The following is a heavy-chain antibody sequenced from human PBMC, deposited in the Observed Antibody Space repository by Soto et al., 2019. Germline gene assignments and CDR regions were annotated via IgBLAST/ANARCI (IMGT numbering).Heavy chain of an antibody. J-gene: IGHJ4*02. CDR1: GYTFTGYY. CDR3: ARGVEYRWLFHYLDN. CDR2: INTDNGAA. V-gene: IGHV1-2*01. Sequence: QVQLVQSGAEVKKPGASVKVSCQVSGYTFTGYYLHWARQAPGQGLEWMRWINTDNGAANYAQQFQGGVTRNRDTYSNIVFLEFISLRSDDRVVYFCARGVEYRWLFHYLDNWGQGALVTVSS. D-gene: IGHD2-8*02.